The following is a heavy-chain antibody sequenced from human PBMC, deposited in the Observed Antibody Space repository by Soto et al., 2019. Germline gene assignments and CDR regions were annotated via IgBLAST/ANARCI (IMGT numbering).Heavy chain of an antibody. J-gene: IGHJ6*02. Sequence: GSSVKVSCKASGYSFTDYHLHRVLQAPGQGLEWLGRINPKSGGTSTAQKFQGWVTMTTDTSISTASMDLTRLIADDTAIYYCARGDSTDCSNGVCSFFYNHDMDVWGQGTTVTVSS. V-gene: IGHV1-2*04. D-gene: IGHD2-8*01. CDR1: GYSFTDYH. CDR2: INPKSGGT. CDR3: ARGDSTDCSNGVCSFFYNHDMDV.